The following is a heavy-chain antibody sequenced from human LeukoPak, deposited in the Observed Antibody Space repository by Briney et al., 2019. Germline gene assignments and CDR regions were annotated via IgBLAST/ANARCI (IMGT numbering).Heavy chain of an antibody. CDR2: ISGSSSFI. V-gene: IGHV3-21*01. CDR1: GFTFSSHS. CDR3: ARDLGQYYDTSDNWFDP. J-gene: IGHJ5*02. Sequence: GGSLRLSCAASGFTFSSHSMNWVRQAPGKGLEWVSSISGSSSFIYYADSVKGRFTISRDNAKNTLNLQMNSLRAEDTAVYYCARDLGQYYDTSDNWFDPWGQGTLVTVSS. D-gene: IGHD3-22*01.